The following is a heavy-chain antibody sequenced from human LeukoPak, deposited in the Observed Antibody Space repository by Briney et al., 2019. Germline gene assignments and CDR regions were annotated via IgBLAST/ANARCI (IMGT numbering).Heavy chain of an antibody. CDR1: GGSISSSNW. J-gene: IGHJ3*02. CDR3: ARGPYSYDSSGAFDI. CDR2: IYHSGST. V-gene: IGHV4-4*02. Sequence: PSGTLSLTCAVSGGSISSSNWWSWVRQPPGKGLEWIGEIYHSGSTNYNPSLKSRVTISVDTSKNQFSLKLSSVTAADTAVYYCARGPYSYDSSGAFDIWGQGTMVTVSS. D-gene: IGHD3-22*01.